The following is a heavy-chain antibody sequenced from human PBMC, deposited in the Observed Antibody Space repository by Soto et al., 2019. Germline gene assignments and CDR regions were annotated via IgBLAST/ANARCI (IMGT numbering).Heavy chain of an antibody. Sequence: GGPPTLSCAAPGFTFRSYWMHWARQAPGKGLVWVSRISPDGSITNYADSVKGRFTISRDNAKNTLFLQMNSLRAEDTAVYYCTREVATVPDYWGQGTLVTVSS. CDR2: ISPDGSIT. CDR3: TREVATVPDY. D-gene: IGHD6-13*01. V-gene: IGHV3-74*01. CDR1: GFTFRSYW. J-gene: IGHJ4*02.